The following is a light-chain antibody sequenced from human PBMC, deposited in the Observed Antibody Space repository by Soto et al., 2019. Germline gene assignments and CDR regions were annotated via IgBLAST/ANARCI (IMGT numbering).Light chain of an antibody. J-gene: IGKJ2*01. CDR2: GAT. Sequence: DIQMTQSPSSLSASVGDRVTITCRASQGIRNDLGWYQQKPGKVPKRLIYGATSLQSGVPSRFSGSGSGTDFTLTISGRQPEDSATYYCLQHNTYPYTFGQGTKLEI. V-gene: IGKV1-17*01. CDR3: LQHNTYPYT. CDR1: QGIRND.